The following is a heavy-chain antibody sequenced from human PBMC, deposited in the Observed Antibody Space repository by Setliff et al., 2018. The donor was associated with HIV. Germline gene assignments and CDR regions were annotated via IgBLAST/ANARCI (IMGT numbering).Heavy chain of an antibody. J-gene: IGHJ4*02. CDR2: IDYNEIT. CDR3: ASLFRLSGFWISFLPDY. V-gene: IGHV4-39*01. CDR1: GGSISSGSYY. Sequence: SETLSLTCTVSGGSISSGSYYWSWIRQPPGKGLEWIGSIDYNEITYYNPSLKSRVTLSVDTPKNQFSLYLSSVTASDTAVYYCASLFRLSGFWISFLPDYWGQGILVTVSS. D-gene: IGHD3-3*01.